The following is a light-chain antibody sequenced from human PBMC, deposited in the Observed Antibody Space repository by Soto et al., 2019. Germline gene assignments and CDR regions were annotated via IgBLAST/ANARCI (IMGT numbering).Light chain of an antibody. CDR3: QQYGDMWT. CDR1: QSVSSSY. CDR2: AAS. Sequence: EIVLTQAPGTLSLSPGERATLSCRASQSVSSSYLAWYQQKPGQAPRLLIYAASSRATGIQDRFSGSGSGTDFTLTITRLEPEDFAVYFCQQYGDMWTFGQGTKVDIK. V-gene: IGKV3-20*01. J-gene: IGKJ1*01.